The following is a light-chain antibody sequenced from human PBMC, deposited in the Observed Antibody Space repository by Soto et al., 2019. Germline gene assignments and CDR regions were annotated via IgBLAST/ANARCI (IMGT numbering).Light chain of an antibody. CDR1: TGAVTSGHY. CDR2: DTS. J-gene: IGLJ3*02. V-gene: IGLV7-46*01. CDR3: LLSYSGARVV. Sequence: QAVVTQEPSLTVSPGGTVTLTCGCSTGAVTSGHYPFWFQQKPGQAPRTLIYDTSNKHSWTPARFSGSLLGGKAALTLSGAQPEDEADYYCLLSYSGARVVFGGGTKLTVL.